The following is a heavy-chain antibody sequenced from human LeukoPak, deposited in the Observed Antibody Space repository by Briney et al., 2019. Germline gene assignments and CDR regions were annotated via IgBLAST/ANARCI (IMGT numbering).Heavy chain of an antibody. Sequence: SETLSLTYTVPGGSISSYYWSWIRQPAGKGLEWIGRMPISGSTNYNPSLKSRVTMSVDTSKNQFSLNVSSVTAADTAVYYCARNQGTLFCGGDCYPDAFDIWGQGTMVTVSS. D-gene: IGHD2-21*01. J-gene: IGHJ3*02. CDR1: GGSISSYY. V-gene: IGHV4-4*07. CDR3: ARNQGTLFCGGDCYPDAFDI. CDR2: MPISGST.